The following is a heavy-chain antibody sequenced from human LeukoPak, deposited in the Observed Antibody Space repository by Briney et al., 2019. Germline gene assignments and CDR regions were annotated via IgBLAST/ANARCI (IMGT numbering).Heavy chain of an antibody. CDR3: ARQGGITVFGMAQPGGAFDI. V-gene: IGHV1-69*05. Sequence: SVKASCKASGGTFRSYAISWVRQAPGQGLEWMGGIIPMFGTAKYAQKVQGRVTMSTDESTSTAYMELSSLRSEDTAVYYCARQGGITVFGMAQPGGAFDIWGQGTMVTVSS. D-gene: IGHD3-3*01. CDR2: IIPMFGTA. CDR1: GGTFRSYA. J-gene: IGHJ3*02.